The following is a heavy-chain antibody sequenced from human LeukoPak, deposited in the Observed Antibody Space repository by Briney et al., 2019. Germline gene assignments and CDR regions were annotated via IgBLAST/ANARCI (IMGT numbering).Heavy chain of an antibody. J-gene: IGHJ4*02. CDR1: GASISSYY. CDR2: LYTSGST. Sequence: PSETLSLTCTVSGASISSYYYNWIRQTAGRGLEWIGRLYTSGSTDYNPSLKSRAIISVDTSMNQFSLKLSSVTAADTGVYFCARDLSGSLYFDYWGQGVLLTVSS. V-gene: IGHV4-4*07. D-gene: IGHD3-10*01. CDR3: ARDLSGSLYFDY.